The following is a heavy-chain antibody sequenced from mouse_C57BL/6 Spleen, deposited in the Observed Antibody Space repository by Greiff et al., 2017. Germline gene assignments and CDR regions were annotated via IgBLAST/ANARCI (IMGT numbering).Heavy chain of an antibody. D-gene: IGHD1-1*01. Sequence: EVQRVESGGGLVQPKGSLKLSCAASGFSFNTYAMNWVRQAPGKGLEWVARIRSKSNNYATYYDDSVKDRFTISRDDSESMLYLQMNNLKTEDTAMYYCVRDYYGSRYYAMDYWGQGTSVTVSS. CDR2: IRSKSNNYAT. J-gene: IGHJ4*01. CDR3: VRDYYGSRYYAMDY. V-gene: IGHV10-1*01. CDR1: GFSFNTYA.